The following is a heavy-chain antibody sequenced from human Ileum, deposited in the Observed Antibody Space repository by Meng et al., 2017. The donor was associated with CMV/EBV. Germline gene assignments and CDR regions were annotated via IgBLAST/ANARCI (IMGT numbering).Heavy chain of an antibody. J-gene: IGHJ6*02. CDR3: ARDIGTDDTSDYYYDYYYYGMDV. CDR1: GGSISSSSYY. CDR2: LYYSGST. D-gene: IGHD3-22*01. V-gene: IGHV4-39*07. Sequence: SETLSLTCTVSGGSISSSSYYWGWIRQPPGKGLEWIGSLYYSGSTYYNPSLKSRVTISVDTSKNQFSLKLSSVTAADTAVYYCARDIGTDDTSDYYYDYYYYGMDVWGQGTTVTVSS.